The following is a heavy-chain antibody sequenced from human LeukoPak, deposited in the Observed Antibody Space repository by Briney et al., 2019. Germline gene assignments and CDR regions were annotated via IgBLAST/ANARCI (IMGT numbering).Heavy chain of an antibody. CDR3: AKGLYYYDSSGSLSDFDY. J-gene: IGHJ4*02. CDR2: ISGDSGST. CDR1: GFTFDDYA. V-gene: IGHV3-43*02. Sequence: HPGGSLRLSRAASGFTFDDYAVHWVRQAPGKGLEWVSLISGDSGSTYYADSVKGRFTISRGNSKNSLYLQMNSLRTEDTALYYCAKGLYYYDSSGSLSDFDYWGQGTLVTASS. D-gene: IGHD3-22*01.